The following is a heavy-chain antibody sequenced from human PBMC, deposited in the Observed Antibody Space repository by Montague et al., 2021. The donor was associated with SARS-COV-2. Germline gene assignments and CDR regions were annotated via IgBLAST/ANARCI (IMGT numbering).Heavy chain of an antibody. D-gene: IGHD5-12*01. V-gene: IGHV4-39*02. CDR1: GGSISSSNYY. CDR3: ARRGRKLLPVATTIGGFDI. Sequence: SETLSLTCTVSGGSISSSNYYWDWIRQPPGKGLEWIGSIYGSGSTXYNPSLKSRVTISVDTSKNHFSLKLSSVTAADTAAYYCARRGRKLLPVATTIGGFDIWGQGTMVTVSS. CDR2: IYGSGST. J-gene: IGHJ3*02.